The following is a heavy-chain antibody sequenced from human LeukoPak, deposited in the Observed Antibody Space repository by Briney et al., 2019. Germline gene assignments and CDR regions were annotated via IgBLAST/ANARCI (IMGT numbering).Heavy chain of an antibody. D-gene: IGHD7-27*01. CDR3: ARGHWGLDS. CDR1: GFTFSSYW. Sequence: GGSLRLSCVISGFTFSSYWVTWVRQAPGKGLECVSYLSKSGSDIFYADSVKGRFSISRDNAKNSLYLQMNSLRAEDTAVYYCARGHWGLDSWGQGTLVTVSS. V-gene: IGHV3-21*05. J-gene: IGHJ5*01. CDR2: LSKSGSDI.